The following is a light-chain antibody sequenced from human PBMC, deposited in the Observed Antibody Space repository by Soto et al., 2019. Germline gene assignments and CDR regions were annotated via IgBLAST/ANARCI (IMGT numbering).Light chain of an antibody. CDR2: KAS. Sequence: MLLTESPSSLSASVGDRVTITCRASQTISSWLAWYQQKPGKAPKLLIYKASTLKSGVPSRFSGSGSGTEFTLTISSLQPDDFATYYCQHYNSYSEAFGQGTKVDIK. CDR1: QTISSW. J-gene: IGKJ1*01. CDR3: QHYNSYSEA. V-gene: IGKV1-5*03.